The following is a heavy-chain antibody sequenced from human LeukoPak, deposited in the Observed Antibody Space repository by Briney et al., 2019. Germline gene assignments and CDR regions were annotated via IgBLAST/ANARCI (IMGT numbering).Heavy chain of an antibody. V-gene: IGHV4-34*01. CDR2: SDHSRST. CDR1: GGSFSGYY. CDR3: ASSGSYT. J-gene: IGHJ5*02. Sequence: SETLSLTCAVYGGSFSGYYWSWIRQPPGKGRECLWESDHSRSTHSNPSIQNRVTISVDTSNNQFSLKLSPVTAADTAGDYCASSGSYTWGQGTLVTVSS. D-gene: IGHD3-10*01.